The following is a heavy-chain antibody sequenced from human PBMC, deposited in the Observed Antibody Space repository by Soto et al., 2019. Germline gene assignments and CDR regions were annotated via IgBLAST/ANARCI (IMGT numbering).Heavy chain of an antibody. CDR3: ARDIVVRPAANRYGMDV. CDR1: GGSFSCYY. Sequence: SETLSLTCAVYGGSFSCYYWSWVRQPPGKGLEWIGEINHSGSNNYNPSLKSRVTISVDTSKNQFSLKLTSVTAADTAVYYCARDIVVRPAANRYGMDVWGQGTTVTVSS. CDR2: INHSGSN. D-gene: IGHD2-2*01. J-gene: IGHJ6*02. V-gene: IGHV4-34*01.